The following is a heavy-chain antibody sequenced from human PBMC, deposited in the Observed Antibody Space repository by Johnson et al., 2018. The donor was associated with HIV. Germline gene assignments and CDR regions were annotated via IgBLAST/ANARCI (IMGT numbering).Heavy chain of an antibody. J-gene: IGHJ3*02. V-gene: IGHV3-48*03. CDR1: GFRFYE. Sequence: EVQLVQSGGGVVRPGGSLRLSCAASGFRFYEMNWVRQAPGKGLEWVSVIYSGGTIYSTDPLKGRFTIPRDHARNSPDLQMHSLRVEDKAVYYCAREGYSGTYFSAFDIWGRGTLVTVSS. CDR2: IYSGGTI. CDR3: AREGYSGTYFSAFDI. D-gene: IGHD1-1*01.